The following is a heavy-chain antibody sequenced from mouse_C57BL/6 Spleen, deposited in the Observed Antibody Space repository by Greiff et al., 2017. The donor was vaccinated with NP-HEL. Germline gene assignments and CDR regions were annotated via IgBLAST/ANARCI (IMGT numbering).Heavy chain of an antibody. J-gene: IGHJ1*03. V-gene: IGHV5-17*01. CDR3: ARRDWYFDV. CDR2: ISSGSSTI. CDR1: GFTFSDYG. Sequence: DVHLVESGGGLVKPGGSLKLSCAASGFTFSDYGMHWVRQAPAKGLAWVAYISSGSSTIYYADTVKGRFTIARDNAKNTLFLQMTSLRSEDTAMYYCARRDWYFDVWGTGTTVTVSS.